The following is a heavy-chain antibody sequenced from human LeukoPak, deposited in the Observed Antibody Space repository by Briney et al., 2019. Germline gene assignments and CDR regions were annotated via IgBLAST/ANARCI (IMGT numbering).Heavy chain of an antibody. Sequence: GGSLRLSCAASGFTFSGYCMNWVRQAPGKGLEWLSYISSNGRNIYYSDSVKGRFTVSRDNVKNSLCLQMNSLRAEDTAVYYCAREGDTTGAAGTEFDYWGQGALVTVSS. CDR1: GFTFSGYC. V-gene: IGHV3-48*01. CDR3: AREGDTTGAAGTEFDY. D-gene: IGHD6-13*01. J-gene: IGHJ4*02. CDR2: ISSNGRNI.